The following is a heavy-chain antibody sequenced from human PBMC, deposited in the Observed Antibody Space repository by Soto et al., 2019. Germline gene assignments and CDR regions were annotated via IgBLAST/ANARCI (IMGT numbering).Heavy chain of an antibody. V-gene: IGHV4-59*01. CDR1: GGSISSYY. D-gene: IGHD6-6*01. CDR3: ARVGSKYSSSFDWFDP. Sequence: SATLSLTCTVSGGSISSYYWSWIRQPPGKGLEWIGYIYYSGSTNYNPSLKSRVTISVDTSKNQFSLKLSSVTAADTAVYYCARVGSKYSSSFDWFDPWGQETLVTVSS. J-gene: IGHJ5*02. CDR2: IYYSGST.